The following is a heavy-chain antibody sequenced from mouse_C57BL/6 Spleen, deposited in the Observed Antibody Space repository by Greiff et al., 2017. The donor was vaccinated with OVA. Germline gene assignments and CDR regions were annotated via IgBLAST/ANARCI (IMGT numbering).Heavy chain of an antibody. V-gene: IGHV1-55*01. CDR1: GYTFTSYW. CDR2: IYPGSGST. Sequence: QVQLKQPGAELVKPGASVKMSCKASGYTFTSYWITWVKQRPGQGLEWIGDIYPGSGSTNYNEKFKSKATLTVDTSSSTAYMQLSSLTSEDSAVYYGARRGTTVVDPYYAMDYWGQGTSVTVSS. CDR3: ARRGTTVVDPYYAMDY. J-gene: IGHJ4*01. D-gene: IGHD1-1*01.